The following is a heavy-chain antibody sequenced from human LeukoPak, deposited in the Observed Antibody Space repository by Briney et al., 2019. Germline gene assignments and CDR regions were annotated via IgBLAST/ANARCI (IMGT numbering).Heavy chain of an antibody. CDR3: ASVCSSTSCYRDY. CDR2: IYHSGST. D-gene: IGHD2-2*01. Sequence: SETLSLTCTVSGYSISSAYYWGWIRQPSGKGLEWIGRIYHSGSTYDNASLKSRVTISVDTSKNQFSLRLSSVTAADTAVYYCASVCSSTSCYRDYWGQGTLVTVSS. CDR1: GYSISSAYY. V-gene: IGHV4-38-2*02. J-gene: IGHJ4*02.